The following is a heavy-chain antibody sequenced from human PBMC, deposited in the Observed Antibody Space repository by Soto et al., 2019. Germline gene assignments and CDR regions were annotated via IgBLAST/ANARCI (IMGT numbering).Heavy chain of an antibody. CDR3: TTDYSDYAPYYFDY. V-gene: IGHV3-15*01. CDR2: IKSKTDGGTT. J-gene: IGHJ4*02. D-gene: IGHD4-17*01. CDR1: GFTFSNAW. Sequence: EVQLVESGGGLVKPGGSLRLSCAASGFTFSNAWMSWVRQAPGKGLEWVGRIKSKTDGGTTDYAAPVKGRFTISRDDSKNTLYLQMNSLKTEDTAVYYCTTDYSDYAPYYFDYWGQGTLVTVSS.